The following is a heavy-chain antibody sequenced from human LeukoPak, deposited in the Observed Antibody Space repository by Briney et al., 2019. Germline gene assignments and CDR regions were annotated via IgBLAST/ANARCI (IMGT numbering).Heavy chain of an antibody. Sequence: GASVKVSCKASGYTFTRYDINWVRQAPGQGLEWMGWMNPNSGNTGYAQKFQGRVTMTRSTSIGTAYMELGSLRSEDTAVYYCARDQSRGYGFDYWGQGTLVTVSS. CDR2: MNPNSGNT. V-gene: IGHV1-8*01. J-gene: IGHJ4*02. D-gene: IGHD3-22*01. CDR3: ARDQSRGYGFDY. CDR1: GYTFTRYD.